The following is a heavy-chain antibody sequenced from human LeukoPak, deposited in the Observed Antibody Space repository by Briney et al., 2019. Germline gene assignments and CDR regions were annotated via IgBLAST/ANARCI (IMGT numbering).Heavy chain of an antibody. CDR1: GFTISSYW. D-gene: IGHD5-18*01. CDR2: IKQDGSEK. Sequence: PGGSLRLSCAASGFTISSYWMSWVRQAPGKGLEWVANIKQDGSEKYYVDSVKGRFTISRDNAKKSLYLQMNSLRAEDTAVYYCARHLSGVAGYTYGRGIDFWGQGTLVTVSS. J-gene: IGHJ4*02. V-gene: IGHV3-7*01. CDR3: ARHLSGVAGYTYGRGIDF.